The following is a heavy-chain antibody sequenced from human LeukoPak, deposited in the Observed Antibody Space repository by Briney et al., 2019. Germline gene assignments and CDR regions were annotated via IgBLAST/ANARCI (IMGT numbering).Heavy chain of an antibody. CDR1: GGTFSSYA. Sequence: SVKVSCKASGGTFSSYAISWVRQAPGQGLEWMGRIIPILGVANYAQKFQGRVTITADKSTSTAYMELSSLRSEDTAVYYCARAYRYCSSTSCQGGYYYYGMDVWGQGTTVTVSS. CDR3: ARAYRYCSSTSCQGGYYYYGMDV. CDR2: IIPILGVA. D-gene: IGHD2-2*01. J-gene: IGHJ6*02. V-gene: IGHV1-69*04.